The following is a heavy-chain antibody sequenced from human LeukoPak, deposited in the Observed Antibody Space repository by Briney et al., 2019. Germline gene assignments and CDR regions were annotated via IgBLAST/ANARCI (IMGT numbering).Heavy chain of an antibody. CDR1: GGSISSSSYY. CDR2: IYYSGST. CDR3: ARGAVVTIYYYYYMDV. V-gene: IGHV4-39*01. D-gene: IGHD4-23*01. Sequence: SETLSLTCTVSGGSISSSSYYWGWIRQPPGKGLEWIGSIYYSGSTYYNPSLKSRVTISVDTSKNQFSLKLSSVTAADTAVYYCARGAVVTIYYYYYMDVWGKGTTVTVSS. J-gene: IGHJ6*03.